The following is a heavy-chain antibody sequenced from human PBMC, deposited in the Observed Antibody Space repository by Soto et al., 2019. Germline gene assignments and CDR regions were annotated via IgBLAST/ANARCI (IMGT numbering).Heavy chain of an antibody. Sequence: GGSLRLSCAASGFTFSSYGMHWVRQAPGKGLEWVAVISYDGSNKYYADSVKGRFTISRDNSKNTLYLQMSSLRAEDTAVYYCAKVRYGGLYYFDYWGQGTLVTVS. CDR3: AKVRYGGLYYFDY. D-gene: IGHD5-18*01. CDR1: GFTFSSYG. CDR2: ISYDGSNK. J-gene: IGHJ4*02. V-gene: IGHV3-30*18.